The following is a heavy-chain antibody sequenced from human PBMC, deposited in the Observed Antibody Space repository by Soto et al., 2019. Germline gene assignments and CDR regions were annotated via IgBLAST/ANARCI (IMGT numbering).Heavy chain of an antibody. CDR1: GFIFSTYG. Sequence: GGSLRLSCAASGFIFSTYGMHWVRQAPGKGLEWVAVISFDGRNKYYADSVRGRFTISRDNSKNTLHLQMNSLRGEDTAVYYCAKDTATAITSYYFYGMDGWGQGNTVTVSS. CDR3: AKDTATAITSYYFYGMDG. V-gene: IGHV3-30*18. D-gene: IGHD5-12*01. J-gene: IGHJ6*02. CDR2: ISFDGRNK.